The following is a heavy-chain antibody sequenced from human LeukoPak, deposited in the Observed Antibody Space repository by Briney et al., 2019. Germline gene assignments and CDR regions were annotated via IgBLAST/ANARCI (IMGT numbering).Heavy chain of an antibody. D-gene: IGHD3-22*01. V-gene: IGHV1-69*06. CDR2: IIPIFGTA. J-gene: IGHJ5*02. CDR3: ARDRYRGYYDSSGYPGGYATNWFDP. CDR1: GGTFSSYA. Sequence: GASVKVSCKASGGTFSSYAISWVRQAPGQGLEWMGGIIPIFGTANYAQKFQGRVTITADKSTSTAYMELRSLRSDDTAVYYCARDRYRGYYDSSGYPGGYATNWFDPWGQGTLVTVSS.